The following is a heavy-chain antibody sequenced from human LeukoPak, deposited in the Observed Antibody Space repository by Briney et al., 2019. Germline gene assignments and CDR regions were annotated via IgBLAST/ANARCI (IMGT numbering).Heavy chain of an antibody. V-gene: IGHV3-23*01. Sequence: GGSLRLSCAASGFTFSSYAMSWVRQAPGKGLEWVSAISGSGGSTYYADSVKGRFTISRDNSKNTLYLQMNSLRAEDTAVYYCARLPTYYYDSSGYPRYYYYYYGMDVWGQGTTVTVSS. CDR2: ISGSGGST. J-gene: IGHJ6*02. D-gene: IGHD3-22*01. CDR1: GFTFSSYA. CDR3: ARLPTYYYDSSGYPRYYYYYYGMDV.